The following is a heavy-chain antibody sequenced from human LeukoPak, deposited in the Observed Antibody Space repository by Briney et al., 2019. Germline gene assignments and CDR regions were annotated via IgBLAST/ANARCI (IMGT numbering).Heavy chain of an antibody. CDR2: IKSKTDGGTT. J-gene: IGHJ5*02. V-gene: IGHV3-15*01. CDR1: GFTFSKAW. D-gene: IGHD6-13*01. Sequence: GGSLTLSCAASGFTFSKAWMSWVRQAPGKGLDWIGRIKSKTDGGTTDYAAPVKGRFTISRDDSKNTLYLQMNSLKTEDTALYYCTTVKGDSSWDRYNWFDPWGQGTLVTVSS. CDR3: TTVKGDSSWDRYNWFDP.